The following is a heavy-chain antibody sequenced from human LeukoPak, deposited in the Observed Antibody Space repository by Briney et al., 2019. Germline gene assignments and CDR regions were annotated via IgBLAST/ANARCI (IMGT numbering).Heavy chain of an antibody. CDR3: ARDLLGWELHYFDY. V-gene: IGHV3-21*01. J-gene: IGHJ4*02. D-gene: IGHD1-26*01. CDR2: ISGSSSYI. CDR1: GFTFSSYA. Sequence: GGSLRLSCAASGFTFSSYAMSWVRQTPGKGLEWVSSISGSSSYIYYADSVKGRFSISRDNAKNSLYLQMNSLRAEDTAVYYCARDLLGWELHYFDYWGQGTLVTVSS.